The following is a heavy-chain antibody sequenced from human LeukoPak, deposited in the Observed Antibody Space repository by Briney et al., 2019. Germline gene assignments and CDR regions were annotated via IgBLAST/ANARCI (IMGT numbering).Heavy chain of an antibody. CDR2: IYYSGST. D-gene: IGHD3/OR15-3a*01. CDR1: GGSISSSSYY. Sequence: SETLSLTCTVSGGSISSSSYYWGWIRQPPGKGLEWIGSIYYSGSTYYNPSLKSRVTISVDTSKNQFFLKLSSVTAADTAVYYCARPKKEGLYYYYYYMDVWGKGTTVTVSS. CDR3: ARPKKEGLYYYYYYMDV. J-gene: IGHJ6*03. V-gene: IGHV4-39*01.